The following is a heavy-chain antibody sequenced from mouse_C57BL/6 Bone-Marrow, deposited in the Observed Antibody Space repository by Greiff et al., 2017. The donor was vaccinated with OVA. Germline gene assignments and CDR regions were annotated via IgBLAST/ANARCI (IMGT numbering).Heavy chain of an antibody. CDR2: IHPNSGST. V-gene: IGHV1-64*01. CDR3: ARVPCTTVTPGWFAY. Sequence: QVQLQQPGAELVKPGASVKLSCKASGYTFTSYWMHWVKQRPGQGLEWIGMIHPNSGSTNYNEKFKSKATLTVDKSSSTAYMQLSSLTSEDSAVYYCARVPCTTVTPGWFAYWGQGTLVTVSA. D-gene: IGHD1-1*01. CDR1: GYTFTSYW. J-gene: IGHJ3*01.